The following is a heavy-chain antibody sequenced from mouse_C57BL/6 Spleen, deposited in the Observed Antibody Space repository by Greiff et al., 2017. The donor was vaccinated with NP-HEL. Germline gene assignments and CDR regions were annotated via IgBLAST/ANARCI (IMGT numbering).Heavy chain of an antibody. D-gene: IGHD1-1*01. CDR1: GYAFSSSW. Sequence: QVQLQQSGPELVKPGASVKISCKASGYAFSSSWMNWVKQRPGKGLEWIGRIYPGDGDTNYNGKFKGKATLTADKSSSTAYMQLSSLTSEDSAVYFCARRNYYEGDYWGQGTTLTVSS. CDR2: IYPGDGDT. V-gene: IGHV1-82*01. CDR3: ARRNYYEGDY. J-gene: IGHJ2*01.